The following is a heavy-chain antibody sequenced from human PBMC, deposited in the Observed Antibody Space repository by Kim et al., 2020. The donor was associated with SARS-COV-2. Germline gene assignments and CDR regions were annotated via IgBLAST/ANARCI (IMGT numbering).Heavy chain of an antibody. V-gene: IGHV3-21*01. CDR1: GFTFSSYS. Sequence: GGSLRLSCAASGFTFSSYSMNWVRQAPGKGLEWVSSISSSSSYIYYADSVKGRFTISRDNAKNSLYLQMNSLRAEDTAVYYCARENRGYSYGEYYYYYYGMDVWGQGTTVTVSS. J-gene: IGHJ6*02. D-gene: IGHD5-18*01. CDR2: ISSSSSYI. CDR3: ARENRGYSYGEYYYYYYGMDV.